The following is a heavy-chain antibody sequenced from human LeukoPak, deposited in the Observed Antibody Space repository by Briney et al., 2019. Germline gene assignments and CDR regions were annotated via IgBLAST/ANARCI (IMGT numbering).Heavy chain of an antibody. CDR1: GLTFSSYA. D-gene: IGHD3-16*01. CDR3: AKGGRLLAAYYYFDY. CDR2: ISGSGGST. J-gene: IGHJ4*02. Sequence: SGGSLRLSCAASGLTFSSYAMSWVRQAPGKGLEWVSAISGSGGSTYYADSVKGRFTISRDNSKNTLYLQMNSLRAEDTAVYYCAKGGRLLAAYYYFDYWGQGTLVTVSS. V-gene: IGHV3-23*01.